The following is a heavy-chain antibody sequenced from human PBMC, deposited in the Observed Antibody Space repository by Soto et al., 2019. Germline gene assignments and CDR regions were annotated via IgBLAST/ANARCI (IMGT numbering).Heavy chain of an antibody. V-gene: IGHV1-69*13. D-gene: IGHD2-15*01. J-gene: IGHJ6*02. CDR3: ASTDCSGGSCYPYYYYGMDV. CDR1: GGTFSSYA. Sequence: GASVKVSCKASGGTFSSYAISWVRQAPGQGLEWMGGIIPIFGTANYAQKFQGRVTITADDSTSTAYMELSSLRSEDTAVYYCASTDCSGGSCYPYYYYGMDVWGQGTTVTVSS. CDR2: IIPIFGTA.